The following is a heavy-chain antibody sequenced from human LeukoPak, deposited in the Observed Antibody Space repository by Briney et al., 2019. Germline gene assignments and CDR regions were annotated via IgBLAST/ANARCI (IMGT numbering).Heavy chain of an antibody. CDR3: ASGYTSSWYYNYALDV. J-gene: IGHJ3*01. D-gene: IGHD6-13*01. CDR1: GFTFSDHW. V-gene: IGHV3-7*01. Sequence: GGSLRLSCVASGFTFSDHWMSWVRQAPGKGLVWVANIKQDGSEKYYVDSAKGRFTISRDNAKNSLFLQMNSLRVEDTAVYYCASGYTSSWYYNYALDVWGQGTMVTVSS. CDR2: IKQDGSEK.